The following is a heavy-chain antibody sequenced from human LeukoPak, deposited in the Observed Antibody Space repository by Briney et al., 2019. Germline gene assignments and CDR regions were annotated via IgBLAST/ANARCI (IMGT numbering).Heavy chain of an antibody. CDR3: ARHGYLGGPDFDY. Sequence: SETLSLTCTVSGGSISGYYWSWIRQPPGKGLEYIGYIHYSGITNYNPSPKSRVTLSVDTSKNQFSLKLSSVTAADTAVYYCARHGYLGGPDFDYWGQGTLVTVSS. J-gene: IGHJ4*02. V-gene: IGHV4-59*08. D-gene: IGHD2-2*03. CDR2: IHYSGIT. CDR1: GGSISGYY.